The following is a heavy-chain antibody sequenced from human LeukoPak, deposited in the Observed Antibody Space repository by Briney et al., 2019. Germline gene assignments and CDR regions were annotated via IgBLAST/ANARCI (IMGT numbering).Heavy chain of an antibody. D-gene: IGHD3-10*01. J-gene: IGHJ4*02. CDR3: AKGRDRGGFDY. Sequence: GGSLRLSCAASGFTFSNYWMSWVRQAPGKGLEWVANIKQDGSAKYYVDSVKGRFTISRDNSKNTLYLQMNSLRAEDTAVYYCAKGRDRGGFDYWGQGTLVTVSS. V-gene: IGHV3-7*03. CDR2: IKQDGSAK. CDR1: GFTFSNYW.